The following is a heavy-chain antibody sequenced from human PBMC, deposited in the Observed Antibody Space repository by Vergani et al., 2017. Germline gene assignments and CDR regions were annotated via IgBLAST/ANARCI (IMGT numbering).Heavy chain of an antibody. D-gene: IGHD1-1*01. Sequence: QVHLVESGGGVVQPGRSLRLSCVVSGFTSSYYGMHWVRQAPGKGLEWVAVISYDGTQKYYADSVKGRFTISRDNSKITLYLQMNSQRTEDTAVYYCATKSCGTPGCQIGYFREWGQGTLVTVSS. J-gene: IGHJ1*01. CDR3: ATKSCGTPGCQIGYFRE. V-gene: IGHV3-30*03. CDR1: GFTSSYYG. CDR2: ISYDGTQK.